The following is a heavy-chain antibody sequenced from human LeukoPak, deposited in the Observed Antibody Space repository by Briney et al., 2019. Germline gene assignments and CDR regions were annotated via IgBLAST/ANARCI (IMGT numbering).Heavy chain of an antibody. CDR2: ISWNSGSI. CDR3: AKRIGSTVDY. J-gene: IGHJ4*02. D-gene: IGHD3-3*02. V-gene: IGHV3-9*01. Sequence: GGSLRLSCAASGFTFDDYAMHWVRQAPGKGLEWVSGISWNSGSIGYADSVKGRFTISRDNAKNSLYLQMNSLRAEDTAVYYCAKRIGSTVDYWGQGTLVTVSS. CDR1: GFTFDDYA.